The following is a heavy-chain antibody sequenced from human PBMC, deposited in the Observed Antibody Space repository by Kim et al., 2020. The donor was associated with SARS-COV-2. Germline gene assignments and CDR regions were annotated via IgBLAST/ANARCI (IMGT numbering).Heavy chain of an antibody. CDR1: GGTFSSYA. Sequence: SVKVSCKASGGTFSSYAISWVRQAPGQGLEWMGGIIPIFGTANYAQKFQGRVTITADESTSTAYMELSSLRSEDTAVYYCARAYCSSTSCYIPLDRRKYYYYYGMDVWGQGTTVTVSS. D-gene: IGHD2-2*02. CDR3: ARAYCSSTSCYIPLDRRKYYYYYGMDV. V-gene: IGHV1-69*13. J-gene: IGHJ6*02. CDR2: IIPIFGTA.